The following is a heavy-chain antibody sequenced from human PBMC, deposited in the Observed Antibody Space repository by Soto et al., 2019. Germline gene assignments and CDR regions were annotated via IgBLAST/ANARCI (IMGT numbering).Heavy chain of an antibody. V-gene: IGHV1-2*02. D-gene: IGHD1-1*01. CDR2: INPYTGET. CDR1: GYRFIDFF. J-gene: IGHJ4*01. Sequence: QVPLVQSGAGVKKPGASVNVSCKASGYRFIDFFINFVRQAPGQGLEWMGWINPYTGETNYAQKFQGRVIMTSAAAISTAYMELNSLTSDDTAVYYCTRPLRATAGTTFYYWGQGSLVTVSS. CDR3: TRPLRATAGTTFYY.